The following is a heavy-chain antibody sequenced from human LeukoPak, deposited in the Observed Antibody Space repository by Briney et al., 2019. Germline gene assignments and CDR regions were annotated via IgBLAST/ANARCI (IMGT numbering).Heavy chain of an antibody. Sequence: GGSLRLSCAASRFTVSTNYMTWVRQAPGKGLEWVSMIYTGGSPYYANSVKGRFTISRDNSQNTLYLQMNSLRAEDTAMYYCAREIGGGLHYFHSWGQATPVTVSS. V-gene: IGHV3-53*01. J-gene: IGHJ4*02. CDR3: AREIGGGLHYFHS. CDR1: RFTVSTNY. D-gene: IGHD1-26*01. CDR2: IYTGGSP.